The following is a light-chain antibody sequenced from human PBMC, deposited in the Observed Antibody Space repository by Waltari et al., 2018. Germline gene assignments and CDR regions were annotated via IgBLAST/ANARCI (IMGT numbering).Light chain of an antibody. CDR2: GAS. CDR3: QQYNNCPLT. Sequence: EIVMTQSPATLSVSPGERATLPCRASQSVSSNLAWYQQKPGQAPRLLIYGASTRATGIPARFSGSGSGTEFTLTISSLQSEDFAVYYCQQYNNCPLTFGGGTKVEIK. CDR1: QSVSSN. V-gene: IGKV3-15*01. J-gene: IGKJ4*01.